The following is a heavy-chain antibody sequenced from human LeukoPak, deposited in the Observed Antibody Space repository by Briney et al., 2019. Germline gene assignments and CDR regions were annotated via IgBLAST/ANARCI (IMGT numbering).Heavy chain of an antibody. D-gene: IGHD2-21*01. CDR2: IYYSGST. J-gene: IGHJ4*02. CDR3: AKWVNYFDY. Sequence: SETLSLTCTVSGGSISSSSYYWGWIRQPPGKGLEWIGSIYYSGSTYYNPSLKSRVTISVDTSKNQFSLKLSSVTAADTAVYYCAKWVNYFDYWGQGTLVTVSS. CDR1: GGSISSSSYY. V-gene: IGHV4-39*01.